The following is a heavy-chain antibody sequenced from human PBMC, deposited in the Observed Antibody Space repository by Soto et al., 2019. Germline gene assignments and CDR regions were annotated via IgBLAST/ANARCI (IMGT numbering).Heavy chain of an antibody. CDR3: ATHPMATITYYSGMDV. D-gene: IGHD5-12*01. J-gene: IGHJ6*02. Sequence: QVQLVQSGAEVKKPGSSVRVSCKASGGTFSSYAISWVRQAPGQGLEWMGGIIPIFGTADYAQKFQGRVTITADEPTSTAYMELSSLRSEDTAVYYCATHPMATITYYSGMDVWGQGTTVTVSS. CDR1: GGTFSSYA. V-gene: IGHV1-69*12. CDR2: IIPIFGTA.